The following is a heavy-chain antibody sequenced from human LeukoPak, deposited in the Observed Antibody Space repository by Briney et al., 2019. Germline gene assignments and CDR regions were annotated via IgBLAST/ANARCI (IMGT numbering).Heavy chain of an antibody. Sequence: SETLSLTCIVSGVSISSFYWSWIRQPPGKGLEWIGYIHYNGRTNYNPSLKSRVTISVDTSKNQFSLKLSSVTAADTAVYYCARVRSRGDFWSGYYIQSNGRGSFYFDYWGQGTLVTVSS. CDR2: IHYNGRT. CDR3: ARVRSRGDFWSGYYIQSNGRGSFYFDY. D-gene: IGHD3-3*01. J-gene: IGHJ4*02. CDR1: GVSISSFY. V-gene: IGHV4-59*12.